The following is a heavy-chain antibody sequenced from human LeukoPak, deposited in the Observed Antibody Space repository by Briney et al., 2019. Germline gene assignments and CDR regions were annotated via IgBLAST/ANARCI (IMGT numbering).Heavy chain of an antibody. V-gene: IGHV3-11*04. CDR2: ISNDSVDK. D-gene: IGHD3-3*01. Sequence: GGSLRLSCVGSGFTFSDYYMSWIRQVPGKGLEWVSYISNDSVDKYYVDSVRGRFTISRGNAKKSMYLQMSGLRVEDTAVYYCARRDWVSGAVRAFDIWGQGTMVTVSS. CDR3: ARRDWVSGAVRAFDI. J-gene: IGHJ3*02. CDR1: GFTFSDYY.